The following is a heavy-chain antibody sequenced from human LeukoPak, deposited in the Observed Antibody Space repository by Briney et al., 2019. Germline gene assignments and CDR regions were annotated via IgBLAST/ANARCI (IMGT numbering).Heavy chain of an antibody. CDR2: ISNDGSRK. V-gene: IGHV3-30*18. CDR1: GFTFSRHG. CDR3: AKDLPIAVAGTGY. Sequence: PGRSLRLSCAPSGFTFSRHGMHWVRQAPGKGLEWVAIISNDGSRKYYAHSVEGRFTISRDNSTKTLYLQMNSLRAEDTAVYYCAKDLPIAVAGTGYWGQGTLVTVSS. J-gene: IGHJ4*02. D-gene: IGHD6-19*01.